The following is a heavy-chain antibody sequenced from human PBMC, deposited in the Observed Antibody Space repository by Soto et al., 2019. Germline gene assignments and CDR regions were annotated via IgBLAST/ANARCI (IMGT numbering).Heavy chain of an antibody. J-gene: IGHJ6*02. D-gene: IGHD1-26*01. CDR1: GFTFSSYA. CDR2: ISYDGSNK. CDR3: ARAGGDSGSYFLYYYGMDV. V-gene: IGHV3-30-3*01. Sequence: QVQLVESGGGVVQPGRSLRLSCAASGFTFSSYAMHWVRQAPGKGLEWVAVISYDGSNKYYADSVKGRFTISRDNSKNTLYLQMNSLRAEDTAVYYCARAGGDSGSYFLYYYGMDVWGQGTTVTVSS.